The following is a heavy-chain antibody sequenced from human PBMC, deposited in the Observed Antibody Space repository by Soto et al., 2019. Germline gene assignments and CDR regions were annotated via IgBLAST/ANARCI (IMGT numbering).Heavy chain of an antibody. D-gene: IGHD1-26*01. V-gene: IGHV4-39*01. CDR1: GGSISSSSYY. J-gene: IGHJ3*02. CDR2: IYYSGST. Sequence: QLQLQESGPGLVKPSETLSLTCTVSGGSISSSSYYWGWIRQPPGKGLEWIGSIYYSGSTYYNPSLKSRVTISVDTSKNQFSLKLSSVTAADTAVYYCASPWVGATLPHDAFDIWGQGTMVTVSS. CDR3: ASPWVGATLPHDAFDI.